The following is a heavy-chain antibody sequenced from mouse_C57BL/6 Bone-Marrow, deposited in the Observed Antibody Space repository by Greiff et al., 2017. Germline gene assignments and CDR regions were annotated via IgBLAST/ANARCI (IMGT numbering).Heavy chain of an antibody. CDR3: ARYLITTVVHWYFDV. CDR2: IYPGSGST. Sequence: VKLKQPGAELVKPGASVKMSCKASGYTFTSYWITWVKQRPGQGLEWIGDIYPGSGSTNYNEKFKSKATLTVDTSSSTAYMQLSSLTSEDSAVYYCARYLITTVVHWYFDVWGTGTTVTVSS. D-gene: IGHD1-1*01. V-gene: IGHV1-55*01. J-gene: IGHJ1*03. CDR1: GYTFTSYW.